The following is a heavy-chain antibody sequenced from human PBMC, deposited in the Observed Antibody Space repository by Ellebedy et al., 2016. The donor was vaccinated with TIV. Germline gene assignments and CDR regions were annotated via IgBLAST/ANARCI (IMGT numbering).Heavy chain of an antibody. CDR1: GYTFTTYA. CDR2: INTNTGNP. CDR3: ARRGWVTTGNNYFDY. J-gene: IGHJ4*02. Sequence: AASVKVSCKASGYTFTTYATNWVRQAPGQGLEWMGWINTNTGNPTYAQGFTGRFVFALDTSAGAAYLQMNSLKAEDTAVYYWARRGWVTTGNNYFDYWGQGTLVTVSS. D-gene: IGHD4-11*01. V-gene: IGHV7-4-1*02.